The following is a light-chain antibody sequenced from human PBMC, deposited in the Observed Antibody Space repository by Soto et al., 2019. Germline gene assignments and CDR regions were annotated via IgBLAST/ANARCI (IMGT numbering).Light chain of an antibody. CDR1: QSVLYSSNNKNY. J-gene: IGKJ2*01. CDR3: QQYESTPPT. CDR2: WAS. Sequence: DIVMTQSPDSLAVSLGERATINCKSSQSVLYSSNNKNYLAWYQQRPGQPPKLLIYWASTRESRVPDRFSGSGSGTDFTLTITSVQAEDVAVYYCQQYESTPPTVGRGTKLEIK. V-gene: IGKV4-1*01.